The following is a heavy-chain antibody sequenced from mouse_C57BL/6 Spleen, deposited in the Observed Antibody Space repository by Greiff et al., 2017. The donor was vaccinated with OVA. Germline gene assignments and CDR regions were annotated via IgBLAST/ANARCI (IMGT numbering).Heavy chain of an antibody. CDR1: GYSFTDYN. Sequence: EVQLQQSGPELAKPGASVKISCKASGYSFTDYNMNWVKQSNGQSLEWIGEINPNYGTTSYNQKFKGKATLTVDQSSSTAYMQLNSLTSEDSAVYYCARQDYYGNFYFDYWGQGTTLTVSS. CDR2: INPNYGTT. CDR3: ARQDYYGNFYFDY. J-gene: IGHJ2*01. V-gene: IGHV1-39*01. D-gene: IGHD2-1*01.